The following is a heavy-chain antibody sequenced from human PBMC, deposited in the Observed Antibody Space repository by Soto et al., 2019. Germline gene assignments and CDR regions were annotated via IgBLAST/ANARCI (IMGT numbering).Heavy chain of an antibody. CDR1: GGTFSSYT. CDR2: IIPILGIA. CDR3: ARDRGIAAADNYYYYGMDV. D-gene: IGHD6-13*01. V-gene: IGHV1-69*08. J-gene: IGHJ6*02. Sequence: QVQLVQSGAEVKKPGSSVKVSCKASGGTFSSYTISWVRQSPGQGLEWMGRIIPILGIANYAQKFQGRVKITADKSTSTAYMELSSLRSEDTAVYYCARDRGIAAADNYYYYGMDVWGQGTTVTVSS.